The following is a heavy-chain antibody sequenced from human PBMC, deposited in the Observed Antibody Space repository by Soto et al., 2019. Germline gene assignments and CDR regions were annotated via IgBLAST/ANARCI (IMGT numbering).Heavy chain of an antibody. CDR1: GFILSSYG. J-gene: IGHJ5*02. Sequence: GGSLRLSCAPSGFILSSYGMHWVSQVSGEALLRIPPTYSSGTSTISPASVKGRFTIYRDNATTTLYLQMYILRVEDTAVYSGARDTEDTRFDPWGQGTPVTVSS. D-gene: IGHD2-8*02. CDR2: TYSSGTST. CDR3: ARDTEDTRFDP. V-gene: IGHV3-74*01.